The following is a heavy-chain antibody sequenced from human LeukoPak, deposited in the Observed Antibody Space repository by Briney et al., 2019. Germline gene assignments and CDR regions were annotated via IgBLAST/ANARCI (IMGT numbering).Heavy chain of an antibody. CDR1: GGAISRYY. D-gene: IGHD3-10*01. CDR2: IYYSGST. J-gene: IGHJ5*02. Sequence: PSETLSLTCTVSGGAISRYYWSWIRQPPGKGLEWIGYIYYSGSTNYNPSLKSRVTISVDTSKNQFSLKLSSVTAADTAVYYCARTLGEGTATWFDPWGQGTLVTVSS. CDR3: ARTLGEGTATWFDP. V-gene: IGHV4-59*01.